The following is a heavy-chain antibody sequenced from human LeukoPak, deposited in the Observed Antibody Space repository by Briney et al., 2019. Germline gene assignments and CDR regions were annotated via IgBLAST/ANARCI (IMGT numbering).Heavy chain of an antibody. D-gene: IGHD3-3*01. V-gene: IGHV1-69*05. J-gene: IGHJ6*03. Sequence: SVKVSCKASGGTFSSYAISWVRQAPGQGLEWMGRIIPIFGTANYAQKFQGRVTITTDESTSTAYMELSSLRSEDTAVYYCARVLDYYYYMDVWGKGTTVTVSS. CDR3: ARVLDYYYYMDV. CDR1: GGTFSSYA. CDR2: IIPIFGTA.